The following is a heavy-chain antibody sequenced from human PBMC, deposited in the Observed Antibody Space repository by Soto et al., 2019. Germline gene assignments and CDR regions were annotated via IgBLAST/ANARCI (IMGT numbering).Heavy chain of an antibody. J-gene: IGHJ4*02. CDR1: GFTFNYYG. Sequence: QVQLVESGGDVVQPGGSLRLSCAASGFTFNYYGMHWVRQPPGKGLEWVAVILHDGSNPNYGDSVKGRFTVSRDNSKXXXXXXXXXXXXXXXXXXXXXXXXXXXXCSTSSCYVFDKWGQGTLVTVSS. V-gene: IGHV3-30*03. CDR2: ILHDGSNP. D-gene: IGHD2-2*01. CDR3: XXXXXXXXCSTSSCYVFDK.